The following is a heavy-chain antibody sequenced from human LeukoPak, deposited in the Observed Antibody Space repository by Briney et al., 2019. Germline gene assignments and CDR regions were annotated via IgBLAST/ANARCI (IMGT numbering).Heavy chain of an antibody. CDR3: AKRADGCSGVSCNYYYMDV. D-gene: IGHD2-15*01. Sequence: GGSLRLSCAPSVFTFCNYTMNCVRQAPGEGLEWVSTIYGVWDNTYYAESVKARFTISRDNPKNTAYLKMKRLRVEDTAIYFCAKRADGCSGVSCNYYYMDVWGKGTTVTVSS. V-gene: IGHV3-23*01. CDR1: VFTFCNYT. J-gene: IGHJ6*03. CDR2: IYGVWDNT.